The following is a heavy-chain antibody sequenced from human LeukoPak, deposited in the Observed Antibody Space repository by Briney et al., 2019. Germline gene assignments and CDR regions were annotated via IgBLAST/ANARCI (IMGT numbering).Heavy chain of an antibody. CDR1: GYTFTSYG. J-gene: IGHJ5*02. D-gene: IGHD1-1*01. V-gene: IGHV1-18*01. Sequence: ASVKVSCKASGYTFTSYGISWVRQAPGQGLEWMGWIGAYNGNTNYAQKLQGRVTMTTDTSTSTAYMELRSLRSDDTAVYYCARELNWYDGGDWFDPWGQGTLVTVSS. CDR3: ARELNWYDGGDWFDP. CDR2: IGAYNGNT.